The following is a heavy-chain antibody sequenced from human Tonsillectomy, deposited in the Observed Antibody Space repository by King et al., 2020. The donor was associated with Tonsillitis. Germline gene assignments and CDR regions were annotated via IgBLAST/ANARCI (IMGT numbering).Heavy chain of an antibody. CDR2: ITANGADA. D-gene: IGHD1-1*01. Sequence: VQLVESGGGLVQPGGSRRLSCAASGFTFSLYAMSWVRQAPGKGLEWVSSITANGADADYADSVKGRFTISRDNSKDTLFLQMNSLRADDTAIYFCAKNWNVPDYWGPGTLVTVSS. CDR1: GFTFSLYA. V-gene: IGHV3-23*04. CDR3: AKNWNVPDY. J-gene: IGHJ4*01.